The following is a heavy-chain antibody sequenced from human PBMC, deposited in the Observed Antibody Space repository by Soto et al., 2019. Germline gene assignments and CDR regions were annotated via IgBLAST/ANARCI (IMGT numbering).Heavy chain of an antibody. CDR2: IIPIFGTA. J-gene: IGHJ4*02. Sequence: QVQLVQSGAEVKKPGSSVKVSCKASGGTFSSYAISWVRQAPGQGLEWMGGIIPIFGTANYAQKFQGRVTIPPDEPTSAAYMELGNLRSEDTAVYYCARYYAEGSFDYGVQGTLVTVSS. CDR3: ARYYAEGSFDY. D-gene: IGHD3-16*01. V-gene: IGHV1-69*05. CDR1: GGTFSSYA.